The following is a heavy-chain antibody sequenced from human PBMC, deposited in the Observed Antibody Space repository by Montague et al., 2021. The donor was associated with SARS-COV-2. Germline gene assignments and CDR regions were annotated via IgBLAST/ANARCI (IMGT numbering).Heavy chain of an antibody. D-gene: IGHD6-13*01. CDR2: IYTSGST. V-gene: IGHV4-61*02. CDR1: GGSISSGSYF. J-gene: IGHJ5*02. Sequence: SQTLSLTCTVSGGSISSGSYFWSWIRQPAGKRLEWIGRIYTSGSTNYNPSLKSRVTISVDTSKNQFSLKLSSVTAADTAVYYCARDAGIAATGLNWFDPWGQGTLVTVSS. CDR3: ARDAGIAATGLNWFDP.